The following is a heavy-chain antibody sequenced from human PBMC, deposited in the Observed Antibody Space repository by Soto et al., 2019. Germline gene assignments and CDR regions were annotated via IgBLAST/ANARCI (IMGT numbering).Heavy chain of an antibody. J-gene: IGHJ3*02. V-gene: IGHV3-23*01. Sequence: EVQLLESGGGLVQPGGPLRLSCAASGFTFTSFAITWVRQAPGKGLEWVSTMSGSGGSTCYADSVKGRYTISRDNAKNTLYLQMDSLSAEDTSVYYCATALLLRGGTPLGAFDIWGHGTMVTVSS. CDR1: GFTFTSFA. D-gene: IGHD1-7*01. CDR2: MSGSGGST. CDR3: ATALLLRGGTPLGAFDI.